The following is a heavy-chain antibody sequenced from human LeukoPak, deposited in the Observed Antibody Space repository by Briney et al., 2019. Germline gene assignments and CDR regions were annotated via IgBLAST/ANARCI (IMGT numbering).Heavy chain of an antibody. D-gene: IGHD6-6*01. CDR1: GFTFSSYA. V-gene: IGHV3-23*01. Sequence: QAGGSLRLSCAASGFTFSSYAMSWVRQAPGKGLEWASAISGGGGNTYYADSMKGRFTISRDNSKNTLYLQMNSLRAEDTAVYYCAKCVAGRPDDYWGQGTLVTVSS. CDR3: AKCVAGRPDDY. J-gene: IGHJ4*02. CDR2: ISGGGGNT.